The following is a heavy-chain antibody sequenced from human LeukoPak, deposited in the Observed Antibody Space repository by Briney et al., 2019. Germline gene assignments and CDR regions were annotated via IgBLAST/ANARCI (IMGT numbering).Heavy chain of an antibody. D-gene: IGHD3-10*01. Sequence: ASVKVSCKASGYTFTSYDINWVRQATGQGLEWMGWMNPNSGNTGYAQKFQGRVTITRNTSISTAYMELSSLRSEDTAVYYCARVMKGAKQRFGELINRYSYYMDVWGKGTTVTVSS. CDR3: ARVMKGAKQRFGELINRYSYYMDV. CDR2: MNPNSGNT. V-gene: IGHV1-8*03. CDR1: GYTFTSYD. J-gene: IGHJ6*03.